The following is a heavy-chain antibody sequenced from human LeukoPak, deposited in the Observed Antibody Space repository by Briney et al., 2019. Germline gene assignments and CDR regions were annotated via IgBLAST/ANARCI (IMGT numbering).Heavy chain of an antibody. J-gene: IGHJ4*02. D-gene: IGHD3-22*01. CDR3: ARSSDYYGGYFDY. V-gene: IGHV4-59*01. CDR1: DGSISSYH. Sequence: PSETLSLTCSVSDGSISSYHWSWIRQPPGKGLEWIGYIYYSGSTNYNPSLKSRVTISVDTSKNQFSLKLSSVTAADTAVYYCARSSDYYGGYFDYWGQGTLVTVSS. CDR2: IYYSGST.